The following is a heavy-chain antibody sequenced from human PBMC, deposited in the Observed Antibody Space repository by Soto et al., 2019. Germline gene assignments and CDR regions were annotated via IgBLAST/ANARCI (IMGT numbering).Heavy chain of an antibody. J-gene: IGHJ4*02. D-gene: IGHD1-26*01. CDR1: GYTFTSYG. CDR3: ARGLITGSQYSGGWYYFDS. V-gene: IGHV1-18*01. CDR2: ISAYNGNT. Sequence: ASVKVSCKASGYTFTSYGISWVRQAPGQGLEWMGWISAYNGNTNYAQKLQGRVTMTTDTSTSTAYMELRSLRSEDTAVYYCARGLITGSQYSGGWYYFDSWGQGTQVTVSS.